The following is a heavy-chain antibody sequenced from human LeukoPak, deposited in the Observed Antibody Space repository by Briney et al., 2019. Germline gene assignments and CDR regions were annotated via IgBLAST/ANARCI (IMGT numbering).Heavy chain of an antibody. CDR1: GFTFSSYW. V-gene: IGHV3-7*01. CDR2: IKQDGSEK. D-gene: IGHD3-10*01. CDR3: ARGGSGTDTPYYFDY. Sequence: GGSLRLSCAASGFTFSSYWMSWVRQAPGKGLEWVANIKQDGSEKYYVDSVEGRFTISRDNAKNSLYLQMNSLRAEDTAVYYCARGGSGTDTPYYFDYWGQGTLVTVSS. J-gene: IGHJ4*02.